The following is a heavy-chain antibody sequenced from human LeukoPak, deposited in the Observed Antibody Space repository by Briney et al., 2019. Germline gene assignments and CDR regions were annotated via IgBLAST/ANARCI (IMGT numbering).Heavy chain of an antibody. V-gene: IGHV3-30*03. Sequence: GRSLRLSCAASGFTFSSYGMHWVRQAPGKGLEWVAVISYDGSHKYSADSVKGRFTISRDNSKNTLYLQMNSLRTEDTAVYFCSASRPHYGDYYGLDVWGHGTTVTVSS. CDR3: SASRPHYGDYYGLDV. J-gene: IGHJ6*02. D-gene: IGHD4/OR15-4a*01. CDR1: GFTFSSYG. CDR2: ISYDGSHK.